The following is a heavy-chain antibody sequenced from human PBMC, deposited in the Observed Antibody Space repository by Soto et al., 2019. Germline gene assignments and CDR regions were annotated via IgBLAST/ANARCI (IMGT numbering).Heavy chain of an antibody. CDR2: IIPIFGTA. CDR1: GGTFSSYA. CDR3: ARESWSGQLVGYYYYYGMDV. Sequence: QVQLVQSGAEVKKPGSSVKVSCKASGGTFSSYAISWVRQAPGHGLEWMGGIIPIFGTANYAQKFQGRVTITADKSTSTAYMELSSLRSEDTAVYYCARESWSGQLVGYYYYYGMDVWGQGTTVTVSS. D-gene: IGHD6-6*01. V-gene: IGHV1-69*06. J-gene: IGHJ6*02.